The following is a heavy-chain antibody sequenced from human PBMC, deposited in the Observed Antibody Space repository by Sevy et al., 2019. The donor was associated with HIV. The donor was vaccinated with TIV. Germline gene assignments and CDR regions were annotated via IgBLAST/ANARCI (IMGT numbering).Heavy chain of an antibody. V-gene: IGHV3-21*01. CDR1: GFTFSSYS. J-gene: IGHJ6*03. D-gene: IGHD4-17*01. CDR3: AREGATVTVYYMDV. CDR2: ISSSSSYI. Sequence: GGSLRLSCVASGFTFSSYSMNWVRQAPGKGLEWVSSISSSSSYIYYGDSVKGRFTISRDNAKNSLYLQMNSLRAEDTAVYYCAREGATVTVYYMDVWGKGTTVTVSS.